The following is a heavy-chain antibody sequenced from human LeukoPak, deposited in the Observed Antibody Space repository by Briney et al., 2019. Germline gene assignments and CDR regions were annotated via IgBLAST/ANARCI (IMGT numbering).Heavy chain of an antibody. J-gene: IGHJ4*02. D-gene: IGHD6-13*01. Sequence: SETLSLTCTVSGGSISSGGYYWSWIRQHPGKGLEWIGYIYYSGSTYYNPSLKGRVTISVDTYKNQFSLKLSSVTAADTAVYYCAREERGSSWFIDYWGQGTLVTVSS. CDR2: IYYSGST. V-gene: IGHV4-31*03. CDR1: GGSISSGGYY. CDR3: AREERGSSWFIDY.